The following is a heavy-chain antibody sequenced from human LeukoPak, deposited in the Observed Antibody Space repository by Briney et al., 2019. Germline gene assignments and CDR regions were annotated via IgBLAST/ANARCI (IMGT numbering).Heavy chain of an antibody. CDR3: ARGVYCSGGSCYQHFDY. D-gene: IGHD2-15*01. CDR2: INWNGGST. V-gene: IGHV3-20*04. J-gene: IGHJ4*02. CDR1: GFTFDDYG. Sequence: GGSLRLSCAASGFTFDDYGMSWVRQAPGKGLEWVSGINWNGGSTGYADSVKGRFTISRDNAKNSLYLQMNSLRAEDTALYYCARGVYCSGGSCYQHFDYWGQGTLVTVSS.